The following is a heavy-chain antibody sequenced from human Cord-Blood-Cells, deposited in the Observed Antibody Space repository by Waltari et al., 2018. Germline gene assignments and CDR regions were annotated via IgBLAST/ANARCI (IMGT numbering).Heavy chain of an antibody. D-gene: IGHD2-21*01. CDR3: ARVKELAYCGGDCYSFDY. Sequence: QVQLVQSGAEVKKPGSSVKFSCKASGGTFSSYAISWVPQAPGPGLGWMGRIIPILGIANYEQKFQGRVTITADKSTSTAYMELSSLRSEDTAVYYGARVKELAYCGGDCYSFDYWGQGTLVTVSS. CDR2: IIPILGIA. V-gene: IGHV1-69*09. J-gene: IGHJ4*02. CDR1: GGTFSSYA.